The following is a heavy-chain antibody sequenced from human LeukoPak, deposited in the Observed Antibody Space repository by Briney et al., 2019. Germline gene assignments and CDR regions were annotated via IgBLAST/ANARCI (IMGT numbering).Heavy chain of an antibody. J-gene: IGHJ4*02. CDR3: AKEGVRGDYWGSVGCLGGLDY. CDR2: ISGSGGST. Sequence: GGSLTLSCAASGFTFSSYAMSWVRQAPGKGLEWVSAISGSGGSTYYADSVKGRITISRDKSKNTLYLQMNSPRARDTALDFRAKEGVRGDYWGSVGCLGGLDYWGQGTLVTVSS. CDR1: GFTFSSYA. D-gene: IGHD3-10*01. V-gene: IGHV3-23*01.